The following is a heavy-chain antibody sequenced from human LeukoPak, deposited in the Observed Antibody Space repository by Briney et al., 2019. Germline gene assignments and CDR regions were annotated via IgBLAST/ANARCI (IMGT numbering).Heavy chain of an antibody. J-gene: IGHJ4*02. Sequence: GGSLRLSCAASGFTFSSYGMSWVRQAPGKGLEWVSTISGSGGSTYYADSVKGRFTISRDNSKNTLYLQMNSLRAEDTAVYYCARAEYQQLVLSWGQGTLVTVSS. D-gene: IGHD6-13*01. V-gene: IGHV3-23*01. CDR3: ARAEYQQLVLS. CDR2: ISGSGGST. CDR1: GFTFSSYG.